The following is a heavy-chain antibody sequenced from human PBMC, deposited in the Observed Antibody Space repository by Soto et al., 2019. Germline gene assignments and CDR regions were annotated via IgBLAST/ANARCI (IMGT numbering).Heavy chain of an antibody. CDR3: ARDREMATGY. D-gene: IGHD5-12*01. V-gene: IGHV3-7*05. CDR2: IKKEGSVK. CDR1: GVTFSSYL. Sequence: EVQLVESGGGLAQPGGPLRLSCAASGVTFSSYLMRWVRQAPGKGLEWVANIKKEGSVKYNVDSVEGRFTISRDNAKNSLSLKMNSLRAEDTAVCYCARDREMATGYWGQGTLVTVSS. J-gene: IGHJ4*02.